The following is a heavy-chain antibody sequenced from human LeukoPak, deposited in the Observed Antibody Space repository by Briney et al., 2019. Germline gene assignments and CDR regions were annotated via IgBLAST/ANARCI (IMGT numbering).Heavy chain of an antibody. J-gene: IGHJ5*02. Sequence: NSGGSLRLSCAASGFTFSDYYMSWIRQAPAKGLEWVSCITSSGRTIYYADSVKGRFTISRDNAKNSLYLQMNSLRAEDTAVYYCARDWGRGIPDPWGQGTLVTVSS. V-gene: IGHV3-11*04. D-gene: IGHD3-16*01. CDR3: ARDWGRGIPDP. CDR2: ITSSGRTI. CDR1: GFTFSDYY.